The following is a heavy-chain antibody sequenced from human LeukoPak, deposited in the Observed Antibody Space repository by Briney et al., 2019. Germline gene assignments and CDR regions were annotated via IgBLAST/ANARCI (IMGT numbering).Heavy chain of an antibody. CDR3: ARDFRGTYGSRGMDV. CDR2: IYYSGST. Sequence: SETLSLTCTVSGGSITSYWSWIRQPPGKGLEWIGYIYYSGSTNYNPSLKSRVTMSIDTSKNQFSLKLSSVTAADTAVYYCARDFRGTYGSRGMDVWGQGTTVTVSS. D-gene: IGHD1-26*01. CDR1: GGSITSY. J-gene: IGHJ6*02. V-gene: IGHV4-59*01.